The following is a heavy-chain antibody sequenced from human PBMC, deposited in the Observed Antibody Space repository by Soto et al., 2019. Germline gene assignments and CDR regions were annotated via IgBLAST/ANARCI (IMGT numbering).Heavy chain of an antibody. CDR2: IIPIFGTA. J-gene: IGHJ1*01. CDR3: AGGEDCGRNDLGVIYSYGTVMDV. V-gene: IGHV1-69*01. D-gene: IGHD3-16*01. CDR1: GGTFSSYA. Sequence: QVQLVQSGAEVKKPGSSVKVSCKASGGTFSSYAISWVRQAPGQGLEWMGGIIPIFGTANYAQKFQGRVTITADESTSTDYREMSTLIYENRAVYYCAGGEDCGRNDLGVIYSYGTVMDVWGQGTLVTASS.